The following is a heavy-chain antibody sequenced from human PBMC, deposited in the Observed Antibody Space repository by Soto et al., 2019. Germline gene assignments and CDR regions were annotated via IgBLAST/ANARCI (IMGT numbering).Heavy chain of an antibody. J-gene: IGHJ6*02. V-gene: IGHV3-23*01. Sequence: TGGSLRLSCAASGFTFSSYAMSWVRQAPGKGLEWVSAISGSGGSTYYADSVKGRFTISRDNSKNTLYLQMNSLRAEDTAVYYCAKDIVVVPAAISYYGMDVWGQGTTVTVSS. CDR3: AKDIVVVPAAISYYGMDV. D-gene: IGHD2-2*02. CDR1: GFTFSSYA. CDR2: ISGSGGST.